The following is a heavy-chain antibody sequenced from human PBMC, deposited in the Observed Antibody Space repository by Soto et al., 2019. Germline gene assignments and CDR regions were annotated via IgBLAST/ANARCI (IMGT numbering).Heavy chain of an antibody. CDR2: IWFDGIKK. V-gene: IGHV3-33*01. J-gene: IGHJ6*02. CDR3: ARDGSSSYYYSGMYV. Sequence: XGALKLSCEASGFNFTTYGMHWVRQAPGKGLEWVAVIWFDGIKKYYADSVKGRFTISRDNSKKTTYLHMNALRADDAAVYYCARDGSSSYYYSGMYVWGQGTTVTVSS. D-gene: IGHD6-13*01. CDR1: GFNFTTYG.